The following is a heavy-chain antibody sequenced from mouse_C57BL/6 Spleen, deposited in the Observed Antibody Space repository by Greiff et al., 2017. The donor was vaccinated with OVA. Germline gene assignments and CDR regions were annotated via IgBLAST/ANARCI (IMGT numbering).Heavy chain of an antibody. D-gene: IGHD1-1*01. V-gene: IGHV1-64*01. J-gene: IGHJ1*03. Sequence: QVQLQQPGAELVKPGASVKLSCKASGYTFTSYWMHWVKQRPGQGLEWIGMIHPNSGSTNYNEKFKSKATLTVDKSSSTAYMQLSSLTSEDSAVYYCARDYYGSSYVYFGGWGTGATVNVSS. CDR3: ARDYYGSSYVYFGG. CDR2: IHPNSGST. CDR1: GYTFTSYW.